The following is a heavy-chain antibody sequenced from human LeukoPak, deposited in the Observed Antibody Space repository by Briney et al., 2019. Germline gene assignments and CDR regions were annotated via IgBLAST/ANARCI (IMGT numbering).Heavy chain of an antibody. Sequence: GGSLRLSCAASGFTFSSYIMSWVRQAPGKGLEWVSSISGSGGTTYYADSVKGRVTISRDNSKNTMYLQMTSLRADDTAIYYCAKNRIVAFFDHWGQGALVTVSS. CDR1: GFTFSSYI. CDR3: AKNRIVAFFDH. D-gene: IGHD3-22*01. J-gene: IGHJ4*02. V-gene: IGHV3-23*01. CDR2: ISGSGGTT.